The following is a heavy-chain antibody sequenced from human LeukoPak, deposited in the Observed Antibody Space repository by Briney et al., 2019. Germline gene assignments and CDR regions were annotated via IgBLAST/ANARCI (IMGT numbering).Heavy chain of an antibody. CDR3: AREVGEYSYGHDFNWFDP. CDR1: GYTFTGYY. D-gene: IGHD5-18*01. V-gene: IGHV1-8*03. CDR2: MNPNSGNT. Sequence: ASVTVSCKASGYTFTGYYMRWVRQAPGQGLEWMGWMNPNSGNTGYAQKFQGRVTITRNTSISTAYMELSSLRSEDTAVYYCAREVGEYSYGHDFNWFDPWGQGTLVTVSS. J-gene: IGHJ5*02.